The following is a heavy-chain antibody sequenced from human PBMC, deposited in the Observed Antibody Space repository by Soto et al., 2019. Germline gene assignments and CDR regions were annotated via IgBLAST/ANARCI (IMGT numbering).Heavy chain of an antibody. CDR1: GGAFNGYY. J-gene: IGHJ4*02. Sequence: QVHLQQWGAGLLKPSETLSLTCAVNGGAFNGYYWTWIRQSPGKGLQWIGEINHSGTVDYNPSLKSRVTFSIDTSKKQFSLTLTSVTAAATAVYHCARAGAALVRGSIGGFDYWGQGTLVTVSS. CDR3: ARAGAALVRGSIGGFDY. V-gene: IGHV4-34*01. CDR2: INHSGTV. D-gene: IGHD3-10*01.